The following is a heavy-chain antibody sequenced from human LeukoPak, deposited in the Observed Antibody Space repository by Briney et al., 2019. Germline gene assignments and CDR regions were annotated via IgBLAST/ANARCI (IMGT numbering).Heavy chain of an antibody. CDR2: INPNSGGT. D-gene: IGHD6-13*01. CDR1: GYTFTGYY. J-gene: IGHJ5*02. Sequence: ASVKVFCKASGYTFTGYYMHWVRQAPGQGLEWMGRINPNSGGTNYAQKFQGRVTMTRDTSISTAYMELSRLRSDDTAVHYCARDPIIAAAGHNWFDPWGQGTLVTVSS. V-gene: IGHV1-2*06. CDR3: ARDPIIAAAGHNWFDP.